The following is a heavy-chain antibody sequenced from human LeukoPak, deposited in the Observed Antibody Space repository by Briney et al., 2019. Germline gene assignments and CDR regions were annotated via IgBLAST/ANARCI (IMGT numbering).Heavy chain of an antibody. V-gene: IGHV1-2*02. CDR3: AREVPAASSIDY. Sequence: ASVKVSCKASGYTFTGYYMHWVRQAPGQGLEWMGWINPNSGGTNYAQKFQGRVTMTRDTSISTAYMELSRLRSDDTAVYYCAREVPAASSIDYWGQGTLVTVSS. CDR2: INPNSGGT. J-gene: IGHJ4*02. CDR1: GYTFTGYY. D-gene: IGHD2-2*01.